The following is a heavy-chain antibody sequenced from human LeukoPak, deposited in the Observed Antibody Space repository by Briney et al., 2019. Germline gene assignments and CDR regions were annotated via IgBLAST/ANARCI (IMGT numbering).Heavy chain of an antibody. CDR3: ARSYDSSGYYPPFDY. CDR2: IIPIFGTA. D-gene: IGHD3-22*01. CDR1: GGTFSSYA. V-gene: IGHV1-69*05. J-gene: IGHJ4*02. Sequence: ASVKVSCKASGGTFSSYAISWVRQAPGQGLEWMGGIIPIFGTANYAQKFQGRVTITTDESTSTAYMELSSLRSEDTAVYYCARSYDSSGYYPPFDYWGQGTLVTVSS.